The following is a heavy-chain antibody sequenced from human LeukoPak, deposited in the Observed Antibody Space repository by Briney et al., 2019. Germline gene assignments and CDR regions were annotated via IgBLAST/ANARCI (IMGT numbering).Heavy chain of an antibody. CDR3: ASSRSHQRNLPMGMG. Sequence: ASVKVSCKASGYTFTGYYMHWVRQAPGQGLEWMGWINPNSGGTNYAQKFQGRVTMTRDTSISTAYMELSRLRSDDTAVYYCASSRSHQRNLPMGMGWGQGTLVTVSS. D-gene: IGHD1-14*01. V-gene: IGHV1-2*02. CDR2: INPNSGGT. J-gene: IGHJ4*02. CDR1: GYTFTGYY.